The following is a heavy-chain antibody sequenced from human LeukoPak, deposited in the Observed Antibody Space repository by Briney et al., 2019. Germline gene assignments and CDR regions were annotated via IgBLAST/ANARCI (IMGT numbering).Heavy chain of an antibody. CDR1: GYTLTSYD. D-gene: IGHD7-27*01. J-gene: IGHJ4*02. CDR3: ARDHWAHDY. CDR2: ISAYNGNT. Sequence: ASLKASCKASGYTLTSYDINWVRQATGQGLEWMGWISAYNGNTNYAQKLQGRVTMTTDTSTSTAYMELRSLRSDDTAVYYCARDHWAHDYWGQGTLVTVSS. V-gene: IGHV1-18*01.